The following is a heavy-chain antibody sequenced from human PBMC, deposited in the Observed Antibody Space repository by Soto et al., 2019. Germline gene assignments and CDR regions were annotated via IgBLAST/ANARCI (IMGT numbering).Heavy chain of an antibody. CDR2: IIPLLGTS. Sequence: GGSGKGSCKTSGGGLRSYGFSWVRQAPGQGLDWMGRIIPLLGTSKSAQNFQGRVTITADESTSTVYMELSSLRSEDTALYYCVRGHVDILGGFDLWG. V-gene: IGHV1-69*11. CDR1: GGGLRSYG. CDR3: VRGHVDILGGFDL. J-gene: IGHJ5*02. D-gene: IGHD5-12*01.